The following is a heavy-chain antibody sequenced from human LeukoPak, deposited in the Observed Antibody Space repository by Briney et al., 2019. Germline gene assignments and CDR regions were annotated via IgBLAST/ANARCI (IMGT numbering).Heavy chain of an antibody. V-gene: IGHV1-18*01. CDR3: ARGGYYYGMDV. Sequence: ASVKVSCKASGYTLTSYGISWVRQAPGQGLEWMGWISADNGNTNYAQKLQGRVTMTTDTSTSTAYMELRSLRSEDTAVYYCARGGYYYGMDVWGQGTTVTVSS. CDR1: GYTLTSYG. J-gene: IGHJ6*02. CDR2: ISADNGNT.